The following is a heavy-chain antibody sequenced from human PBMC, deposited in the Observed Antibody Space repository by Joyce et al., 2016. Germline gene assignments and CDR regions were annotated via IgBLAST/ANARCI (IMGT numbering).Heavy chain of an antibody. D-gene: IGHD6-13*01. Sequence: QITLKESGPTLVKPTQTLTLTCNFSGFSLSTSGVAVGWIRQPPGKALEWLERIYWDGDKRYSPSLKTRLTIAKDTSKNQVVLTMSNMDPVDTATYYCAHRQTAATLRGGFDYWGQGSLVIVSS. CDR3: AHRQTAATLRGGFDY. V-gene: IGHV2-5*02. CDR2: IYWDGDK. J-gene: IGHJ4*02. CDR1: GFSLSTSGVA.